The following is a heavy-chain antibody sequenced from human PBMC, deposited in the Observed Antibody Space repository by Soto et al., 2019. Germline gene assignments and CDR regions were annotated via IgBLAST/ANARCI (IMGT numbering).Heavy chain of an antibody. Sequence: SETLSLTCTVSGGSISSYYWSWIRQPPGKGLEWIGYIYYSGSTNYNPSLKSRVTISVDTSKNQFSLKLSSVTAADTAVYYCARNHGAYGHMEVWGKGTTVTLSS. V-gene: IGHV4-59*08. D-gene: IGHD3-10*01. CDR1: GGSISSYY. CDR3: ARNHGAYGHMEV. J-gene: IGHJ6*03. CDR2: IYYSGST.